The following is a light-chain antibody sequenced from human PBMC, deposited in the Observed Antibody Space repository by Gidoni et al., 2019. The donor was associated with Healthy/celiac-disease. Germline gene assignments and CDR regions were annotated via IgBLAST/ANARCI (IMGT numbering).Light chain of an antibody. Sequence: EIVMTQSPATLSVSPGERATLSCRASQSVNSNLDWYQQKPGQAPRHLIYGASTMATSIPARFSGSGSATEFTPTISSLQSEDFAVYYCQQYNNWPPYTFGQXTKLEIK. CDR1: QSVNSN. CDR2: GAS. CDR3: QQYNNWPPYT. V-gene: IGKV3-15*01. J-gene: IGKJ2*01.